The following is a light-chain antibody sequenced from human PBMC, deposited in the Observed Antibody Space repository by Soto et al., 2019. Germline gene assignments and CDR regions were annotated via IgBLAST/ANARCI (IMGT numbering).Light chain of an antibody. Sequence: QAVLTQPRSVSGSPGQSVTISCTGTSSDVGGYNYVSWYQQHPGKAPKLMIYDVSKRPSGVPDRFSGSKSGNTASLTISGLQAEDEADYYCCSLTTSHTYVFGSGTKVTVL. CDR3: CSLTTSHTYV. CDR1: SSDVGGYNY. V-gene: IGLV2-11*01. CDR2: DVS. J-gene: IGLJ1*01.